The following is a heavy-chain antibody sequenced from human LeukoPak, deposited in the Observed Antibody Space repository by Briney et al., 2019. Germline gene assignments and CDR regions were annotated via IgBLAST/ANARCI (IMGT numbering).Heavy chain of an antibody. CDR2: IKSKTDGGTT. J-gene: IGHJ4*02. CDR3: TTDRASEYSGSVGY. CDR1: GFTFRNTW. Sequence: GGSLRLSCAVSGFTFRNTWMNWVRQAPGKGLEWVGRIKSKTDGGTTDYAAPVKGRFTISRDGSKNTLYPQMNSLKTEDTAVYYCTTDRASEYSGSVGYWGQGTLVTVSS. V-gene: IGHV3-15*07. D-gene: IGHD6-6*01.